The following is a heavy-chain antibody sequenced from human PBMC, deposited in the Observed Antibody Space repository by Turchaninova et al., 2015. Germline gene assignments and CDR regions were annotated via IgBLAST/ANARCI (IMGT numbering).Heavy chain of an antibody. CDR3: ASNAYCSSTSCYSAYNWFDP. D-gene: IGHD2-2*02. Sequence: QLQLQESGPGLVKPSETLSPTCTVSGGSINTSSYDWGCIRQPPGKGLVWMGSNYYSGSTYNNPSLNSRVTISVDTSKNQFSLKLSSVTAADTAVYYCASNAYCSSTSCYSAYNWFDPWGQGTLVTVSS. CDR1: GGSINTSSYD. CDR2: NYYSGST. J-gene: IGHJ5*02. V-gene: IGHV4-39*01.